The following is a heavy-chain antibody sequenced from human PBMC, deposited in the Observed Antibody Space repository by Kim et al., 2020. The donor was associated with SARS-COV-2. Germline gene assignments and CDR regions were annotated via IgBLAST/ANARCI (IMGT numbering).Heavy chain of an antibody. J-gene: IGHJ4*02. D-gene: IGHD2-2*01. CDR2: ISAYNGNT. V-gene: IGHV1-18*01. CDR1: GYTFTSYG. Sequence: ASVKVSCKASGYTFTSYGISWVRQAPGQGLEWMGWISAYNGNTNYAQKLQGRVTMTTDTSTSTAYMELRSLRSDDTAVYYCARLVDSYCSSTSCYQDFDYWGQGTLVTVSS. CDR3: ARLVDSYCSSTSCYQDFDY.